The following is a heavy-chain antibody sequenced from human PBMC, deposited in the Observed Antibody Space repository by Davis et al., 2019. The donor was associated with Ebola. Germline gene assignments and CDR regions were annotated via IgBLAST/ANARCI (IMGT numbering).Heavy chain of an antibody. V-gene: IGHV3-21*01. CDR2: ISSSSTYI. J-gene: IGHJ6*04. Sequence: GGSLRLSCAASGFTFSSYSMNWVRQAPGKGLEWVSSISSSSTYIYYADSVKGRFTISRYNAKNSLYLQMNSLRAEDTAVYYCARDEDYYYYYAIDVWGKGTTVTVSS. CDR1: GFTFSSYS. CDR3: ARDEDYYYYYAIDV.